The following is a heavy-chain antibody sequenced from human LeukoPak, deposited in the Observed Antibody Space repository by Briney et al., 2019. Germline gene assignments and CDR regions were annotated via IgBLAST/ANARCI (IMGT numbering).Heavy chain of an antibody. J-gene: IGHJ4*02. Sequence: GSSVKVSCKASGGTFRNFAISWVRQAPGQGLEWMGGIIPNFGTAHYAQNFQGRVTFTADESTNTAYMELSSLRSEDTAMYYCARDFSSGTWGGYWGQGTLVTVSS. CDR3: ARDFSSGTWGGY. V-gene: IGHV1-69*01. D-gene: IGHD6-19*01. CDR1: GGTFRNFA. CDR2: IIPNFGTA.